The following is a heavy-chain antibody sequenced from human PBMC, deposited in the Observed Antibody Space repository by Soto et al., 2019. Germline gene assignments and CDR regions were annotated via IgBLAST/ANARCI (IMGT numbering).Heavy chain of an antibody. D-gene: IGHD6-19*01. CDR2: MNPNSGNT. V-gene: IGHV1-8*01. CDR1: GYTFTSYD. Sequence: GASVTVSCKASGYTFTSYDINSVRQATGQGLEWMGWMNPNSGNTGYAQKFQGRVTMTRNTSISTAYMELSSLRSEDTAVYYCARGSIAVAGISYWGQGTLVTV. J-gene: IGHJ4*02. CDR3: ARGSIAVAGISY.